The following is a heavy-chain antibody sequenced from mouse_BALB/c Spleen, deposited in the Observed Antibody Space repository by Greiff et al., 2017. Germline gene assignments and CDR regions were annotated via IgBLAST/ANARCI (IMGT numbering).Heavy chain of an antibody. CDR3: ARGNYGYVYAMDY. J-gene: IGHJ4*01. Sequence: VKLQQPGAELVKPGASVKLSCKASGYTFTSYWMHWVKQRPGQGLEWIGEIDPSDSYTNYNQKFKGKATLTVDKSSSTAYMQLSSLTSEDSAVYYCARGNYGYVYAMDYWGQGTSVTVSS. CDR1: GYTFTSYW. V-gene: IGHV1-69*02. CDR2: IDPSDSYT. D-gene: IGHD2-2*01.